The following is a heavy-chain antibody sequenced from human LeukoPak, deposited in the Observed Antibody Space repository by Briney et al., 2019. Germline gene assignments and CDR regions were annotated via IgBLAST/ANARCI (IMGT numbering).Heavy chain of an antibody. CDR2: IKQDGSEK. V-gene: IGHV3-7*01. Sequence: GGSLRLSCAASGFTFSSYWMSWVRQAPGKGLEWVANIKQDGSEKYYVDSVKGRFTISRDNAKNSLYLQMSSLRAEDTAVYYCAGGPDYGDYGGAFDIWGQGTMVTVSS. CDR1: GFTFSSYW. CDR3: AGGPDYGDYGGAFDI. J-gene: IGHJ3*02. D-gene: IGHD4-17*01.